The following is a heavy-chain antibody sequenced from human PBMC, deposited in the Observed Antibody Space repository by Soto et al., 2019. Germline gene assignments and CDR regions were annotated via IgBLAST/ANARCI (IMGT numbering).Heavy chain of an antibody. V-gene: IGHV2-5*02. CDR2: IYWDDDK. CDR3: AHSNYDILTGYYQADGFDY. Sequence: SGPAGEPTQTLTLTCTFSGFSLSTDGVGVGWIRQPPGKALEWLALIYWDDDKRYSPSLKSRLTITKDTSKNQVVLTMTNMDPVDTATYYCAHSNYDILTGYYQADGFDYWGQGTLVTVSS. D-gene: IGHD3-9*01. J-gene: IGHJ4*02. CDR1: GFSLSTDGVG.